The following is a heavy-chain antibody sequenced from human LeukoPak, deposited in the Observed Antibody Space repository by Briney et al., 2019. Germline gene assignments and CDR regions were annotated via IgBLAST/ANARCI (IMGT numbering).Heavy chain of an antibody. D-gene: IGHD3-22*01. V-gene: IGHV3-7*04. CDR2: IKQDGSDK. Sequence: PGGSLRLSCAASGFTFSSYWMSWVRQAPGKGLEWVANIKQDGSDKYYVDSVKGRFTISRDNAKNSLYLQMNSLRAEDTAVYYCARDPCDSSWGLCYFDYWGQGNLVTVSS. J-gene: IGHJ4*02. CDR3: ARDPCDSSWGLCYFDY. CDR1: GFTFSSYW.